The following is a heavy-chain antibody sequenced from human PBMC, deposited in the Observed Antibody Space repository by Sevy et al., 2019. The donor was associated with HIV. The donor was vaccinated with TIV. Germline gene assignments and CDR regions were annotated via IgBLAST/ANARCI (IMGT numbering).Heavy chain of an antibody. Sequence: GGSLRLSCGVSGFSSSRTGLHWVRQAPGKGLEWVSSISGTGSTIYYANSVKGRFTISRDNAKNSLYLQMHSLRDEDTAVYYCARSDYGDYVGWFDPWGQGTLVTVSS. CDR1: GFSSSRTG. D-gene: IGHD4-17*01. V-gene: IGHV3-48*02. CDR2: ISGTGSTI. J-gene: IGHJ5*02. CDR3: ARSDYGDYVGWFDP.